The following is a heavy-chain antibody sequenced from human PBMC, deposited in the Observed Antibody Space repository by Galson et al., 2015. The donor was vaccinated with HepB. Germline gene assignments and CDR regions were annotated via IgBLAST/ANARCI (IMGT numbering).Heavy chain of an antibody. D-gene: IGHD6-13*01. V-gene: IGHV5-10-1*01. CDR1: GYSFTSYW. Sequence: QSGAEVKKPGESLRISCKGSGYSFTSYWISWVRQMPGKGLEWMGRIDPSDSYTNYSPSFQGHVTISADKSISTAYLQWSSLKASDTAMYYCARRCIAAAGTGGEEGFDPWGQGTLVTVSS. J-gene: IGHJ5*02. CDR3: ARRCIAAAGTGGEEGFDP. CDR2: IDPSDSYT.